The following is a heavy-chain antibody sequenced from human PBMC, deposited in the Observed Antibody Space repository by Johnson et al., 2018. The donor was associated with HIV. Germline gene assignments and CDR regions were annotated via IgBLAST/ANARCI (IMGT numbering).Heavy chain of an antibody. V-gene: IGHV3-30-3*01. CDR2: ISYDGSNK. J-gene: IGHJ3*02. Sequence: VQLVESGGGVVPPGRSLRLSCAASGFTFSSYALHWVRQAPGNGLEWVAVISYDGSNKYYEDSVKGRFTISRDNAKKSLYLQMNSLRAEDTAVYYCAREFYGTGGGCYLGDAFDIWGQGTVVTVSS. D-gene: IGHD2-8*02. CDR1: GFTFSSYA. CDR3: AREFYGTGGGCYLGDAFDI.